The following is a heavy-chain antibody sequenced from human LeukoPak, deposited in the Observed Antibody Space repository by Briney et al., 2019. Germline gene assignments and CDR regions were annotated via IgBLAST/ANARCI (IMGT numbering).Heavy chain of an antibody. J-gene: IGHJ3*02. CDR1: GGSISSGAYY. Sequence: PSETLSLTCTVSGGSISSGAYYWSWIRQHPGRGLEWIGYIYYSGTTYYNPSLKSRVTISVDTSKNQFSLKLSSVTAADTAVYYCARRDSSSWYLGAFDIWGQGTMVTVSS. CDR3: ARRDSSSWYLGAFDI. CDR2: IYYSGTT. D-gene: IGHD6-13*01. V-gene: IGHV4-31*03.